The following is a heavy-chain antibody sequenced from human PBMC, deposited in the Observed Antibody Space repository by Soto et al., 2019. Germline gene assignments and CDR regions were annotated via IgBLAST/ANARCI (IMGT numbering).Heavy chain of an antibody. V-gene: IGHV3-48*01. CDR2: ISGFSSEV. Sequence: GGSLRLSCEASGFAFSAYAMNWVRQAPGKGLEWLSYISGFSSEVYYADSVKGRFTVSRDNAKNSLFLQMTGLRAEDTALYYCARVRFGEHQFNVWGQGVLVTVSS. CDR3: ARVRFGEHQFNV. D-gene: IGHD3-10*01. J-gene: IGHJ4*02. CDR1: GFAFSAYA.